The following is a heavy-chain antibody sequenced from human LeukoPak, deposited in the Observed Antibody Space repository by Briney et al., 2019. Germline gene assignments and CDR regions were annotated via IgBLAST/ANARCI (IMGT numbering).Heavy chain of an antibody. Sequence: SETLSLTCTVSGGFISSYYWSWLRQPAGKGLEWIGRIYTSGTTNYKPSLKSRVTMSVDTSKNQFSLKLSSVTAADTAVYYCARELWGPAAIDYWGQGTLVTVSS. CDR2: IYTSGTT. D-gene: IGHD2-2*01. CDR3: ARELWGPAAIDY. CDR1: GGFISSYY. J-gene: IGHJ4*02. V-gene: IGHV4-4*07.